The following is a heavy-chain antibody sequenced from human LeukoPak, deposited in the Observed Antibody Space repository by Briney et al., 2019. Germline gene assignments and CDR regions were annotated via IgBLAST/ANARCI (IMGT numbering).Heavy chain of an antibody. J-gene: IGHJ4*02. D-gene: IGHD3-22*01. CDR3: ARGYYDSSGYSPFDY. CDR1: GYTFTSYD. CDR2: MNANSGST. V-gene: IGHV1-8*01. Sequence: ASVKVSCKASGYTFTSYDINWVRQATGQGLEWMGWMNANSGSTGYAQKFQGRVTMTRNTSISTAYMELSSLRSEDTAVYYCARGYYDSSGYSPFDYWGQGTLVTVSS.